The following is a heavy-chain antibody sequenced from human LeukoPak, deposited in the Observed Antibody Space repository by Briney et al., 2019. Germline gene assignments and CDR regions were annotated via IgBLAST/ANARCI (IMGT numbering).Heavy chain of an antibody. D-gene: IGHD3/OR15-3a*01. J-gene: IGHJ4*02. CDR1: GYSISTGYY. Sequence: PSETLSLTCTVSGYSISTGYYWDWIRQPPGKGLEWIGTFYHGGSTYYNPSLKSRVTISVDTSKNQFSLNLTSVTAADTAVYYCARQTGSGLFILPGGQGTLVTVSS. V-gene: IGHV4-38-2*02. CDR2: FYHGGST. CDR3: ARQTGSGLFILP.